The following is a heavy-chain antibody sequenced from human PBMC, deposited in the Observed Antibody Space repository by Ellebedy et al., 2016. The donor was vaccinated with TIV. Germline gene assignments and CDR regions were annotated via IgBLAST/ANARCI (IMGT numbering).Heavy chain of an antibody. CDR3: ARDRGYDTFDY. CDR1: GFTFSNYD. V-gene: IGHV3-23*01. CDR2: ISADGRET. D-gene: IGHD5-12*01. J-gene: IGHJ4*02. Sequence: GESLKISCAASGFTFSNYDMSWVRQAPGKGLEWVSLISADGRETYYTNSVKGRFTISRDNSKNSLYLEMNSLRVEDTAVYYCARDRGYDTFDYWGQGILVTVSS.